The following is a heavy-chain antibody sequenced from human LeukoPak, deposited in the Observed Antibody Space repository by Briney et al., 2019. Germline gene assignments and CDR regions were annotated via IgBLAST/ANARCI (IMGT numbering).Heavy chain of an antibody. CDR3: GRRLGDIVVVPAAISWGGLDY. CDR2: ISYDGSNK. J-gene: IGHJ4*02. D-gene: IGHD2-2*01. CDR1: GFTFSSYG. Sequence: PGRSLRLSCAASGFTFSSYGMHWVRQAPGKGLEWVAVISYDGSNKYYADSVKGRFTISRDNSKNTLYLQMNSLRAEDTAVYYCGRRLGDIVVVPAAISWGGLDYGGQEPLVTVS. V-gene: IGHV3-30*03.